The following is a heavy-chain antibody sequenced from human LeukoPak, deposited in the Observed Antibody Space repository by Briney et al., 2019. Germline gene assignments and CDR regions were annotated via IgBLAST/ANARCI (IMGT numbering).Heavy chain of an antibody. J-gene: IGHJ6*02. D-gene: IGHD6-19*01. Sequence: GGSLRLSYAASGFTFDGYAMFWVRQAPGKGLEWVSGISWDSQNIGYAASVKGRFTISRDNAKNSLYLQMNSLRAEDTAFYYCARGNRDSSGFYFYYGMDVWGQGTTVTVSS. CDR2: ISWDSQNI. CDR1: GFTFDGYA. CDR3: ARGNRDSSGFYFYYGMDV. V-gene: IGHV3-9*01.